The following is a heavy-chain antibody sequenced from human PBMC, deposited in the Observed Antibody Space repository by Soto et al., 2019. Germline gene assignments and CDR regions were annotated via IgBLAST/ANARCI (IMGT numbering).Heavy chain of an antibody. Sequence: EVQLVESGGSLVQPGGSLRLSCAASGFTFNNIWMYWVRQTPEKGLVWVSGINSDGTTTIYADSVKGRFTISRDNAKNTLYLQMNSLTVEDTAIYYCVRDIRWGQGTLVTVSS. V-gene: IGHV3-74*01. CDR2: INSDGTTT. J-gene: IGHJ4*02. CDR3: VRDIR. CDR1: GFTFNNIW.